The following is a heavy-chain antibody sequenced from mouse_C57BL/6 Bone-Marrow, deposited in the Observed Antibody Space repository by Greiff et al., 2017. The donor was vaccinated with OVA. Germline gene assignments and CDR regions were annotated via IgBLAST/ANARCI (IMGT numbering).Heavy chain of an antibody. D-gene: IGHD4-1*01. V-gene: IGHV1-69*01. CDR2: IDPSDSYT. CDR1: GYTFTSYW. CDR3: ARRWVFDY. J-gene: IGHJ2*01. Sequence: VQLQQPGAELVMPGASVKLSCKASGYTFTSYWMHWVKQRPGQGLEWIGEIDPSDSYTHYNQKFKGKSTLTVDKSSSTAYMQLSSLTSEDSAVYYCARRWVFDYWGQGTTLTVSS.